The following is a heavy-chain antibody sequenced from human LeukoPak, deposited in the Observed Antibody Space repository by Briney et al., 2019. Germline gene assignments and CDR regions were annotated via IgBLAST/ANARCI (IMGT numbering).Heavy chain of an antibody. D-gene: IGHD3-3*01. V-gene: IGHV3-23*01. J-gene: IGHJ3*02. CDR1: GFTFSSYA. CDR2: ISGSGGST. CDR3: AKRAGKQAYYDFWSGYAAFDI. Sequence: PGGSLRLSCAASGFTFSSYAMSWVCQAPGKGLEWVSAISGSGGSTYYADSVKGRFTISRDNSKNTLYLQMNSLRAEDTAVYYCAKRAGKQAYYDFWSGYAAFDIWGQGTMVTVSS.